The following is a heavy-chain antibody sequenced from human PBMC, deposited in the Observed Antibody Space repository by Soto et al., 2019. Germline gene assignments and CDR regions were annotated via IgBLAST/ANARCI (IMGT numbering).Heavy chain of an antibody. Sequence: PSETLSLTCTVSGGSISSYYWSWIRQPPGKGLEWIGYIYYSGSTNYNPSLKSRVTISVDTSKNQFSLKLSSVTAADTAVYYCAGGWPTYYDLWSGYYADAFDIWGQGTMVTVS. D-gene: IGHD3-3*01. CDR3: AGGWPTYYDLWSGYYADAFDI. J-gene: IGHJ3*02. CDR1: GGSISSYY. V-gene: IGHV4-59*01. CDR2: IYYSGST.